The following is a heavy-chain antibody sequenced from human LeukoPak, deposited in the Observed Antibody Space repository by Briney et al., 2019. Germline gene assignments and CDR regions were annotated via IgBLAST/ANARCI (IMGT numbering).Heavy chain of an antibody. CDR1: GGTFSSYA. J-gene: IGHJ5*02. CDR2: IIPIFGTA. D-gene: IGHD4-17*01. Sequence: SVNVSCKASGGTFSSYAISWVRQAPGQGLEWMGGIIPIFGTANYAQKFQGRVTITADESTSTAYMELSSLRSEDTAVYYCARDPYGDYPNWFDPWGQGTLVTVSS. V-gene: IGHV1-69*13. CDR3: ARDPYGDYPNWFDP.